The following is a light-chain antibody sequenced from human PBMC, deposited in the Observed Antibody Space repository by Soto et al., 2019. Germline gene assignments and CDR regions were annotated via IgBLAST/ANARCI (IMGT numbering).Light chain of an antibody. CDR2: NVT. CDR3: CSFVGVTNDV. J-gene: IGLJ1*01. V-gene: IGLV2-23*02. Sequence: QSALNQPASESGSSGQSITISCSGNAVSYQLVSWYQQQPGKAPKLILYNVTRRPSGVSNRFSGFKSGTTASLKITGLQAEDEADYYCCSFVGVTNDVFGNGTKVTVL. CDR1: GNAVSYQL.